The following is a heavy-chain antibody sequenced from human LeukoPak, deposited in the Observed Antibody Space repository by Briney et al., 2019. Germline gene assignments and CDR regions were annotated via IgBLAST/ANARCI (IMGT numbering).Heavy chain of an antibody. J-gene: IGHJ4*02. CDR2: ISYDGSNK. D-gene: IGHD2-21*01. V-gene: IGHV3-30*04. Sequence: GGSLRLSCAASGFTFSSYAMHWVRQAPGKGLEWVAVISYDGSNKYYADSVKGRLTISRDNSKNTLYLQMNSLRAEDTAVYYCADFAATGDGYWGQGTLVTVSS. CDR1: GFTFSSYA. CDR3: ADFAATGDGY.